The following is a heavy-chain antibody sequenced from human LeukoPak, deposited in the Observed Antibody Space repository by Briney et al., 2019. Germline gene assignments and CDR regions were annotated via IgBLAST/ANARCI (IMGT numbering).Heavy chain of an antibody. D-gene: IGHD1-1*01. CDR3: ARPSLQPPRDWFDP. CDR1: GFTFRTHA. CDR2: INHSGST. J-gene: IGHJ5*02. Sequence: GSLRLSCVASGFTFRTHAMSWIRQPPGKGLEWIGEINHSGSTNYNPSLKSRVTISVDTSKNQFSLKLSSVIAADTAVYYCARPSLQPPRDWFDPWGRGTLVTVSS. V-gene: IGHV4-34*01.